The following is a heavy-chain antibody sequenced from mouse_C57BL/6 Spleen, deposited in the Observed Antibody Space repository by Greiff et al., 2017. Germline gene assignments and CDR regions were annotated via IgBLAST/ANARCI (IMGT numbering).Heavy chain of an antibody. J-gene: IGHJ1*03. V-gene: IGHV1-82*01. CDR1: GYAFSSSW. Sequence: QVQLQQSGPELVKPGASVKISCKASGYAFSSSWMNWVKQRPGKGLEWIGRIYPGDGDTNYNGKFKGKATLTADKSSSTAYMQLSSLTSEDSAVYCCARGDRYFDVWGTGTTVTVSS. D-gene: IGHD3-3*01. CDR2: IYPGDGDT. CDR3: ARGDRYFDV.